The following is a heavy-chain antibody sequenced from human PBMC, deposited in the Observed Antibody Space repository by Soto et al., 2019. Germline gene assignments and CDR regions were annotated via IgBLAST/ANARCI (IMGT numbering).Heavy chain of an antibody. J-gene: IGHJ3*02. CDR3: ARGRYDFWSGYSDAFDI. CDR1: GGSISSGDYY. V-gene: IGHV4-30-4*01. Sequence: QVQLQESGPGLVKPSQTLSLTCTVSGGSISSGDYYWSWIRQPPGKGLEWIGYIYYSGSTYYNPSLQSRVTISVDTSKNQFSLKLSSVTAADTAVYYCARGRYDFWSGYSDAFDIWGQGTMVTVSS. D-gene: IGHD3-3*01. CDR2: IYYSGST.